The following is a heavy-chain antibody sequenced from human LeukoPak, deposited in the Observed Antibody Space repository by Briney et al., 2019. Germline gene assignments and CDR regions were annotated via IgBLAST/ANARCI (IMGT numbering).Heavy chain of an antibody. CDR2: INSNSGGT. V-gene: IGHV1-2*02. D-gene: IGHD5-18*01. CDR1: GYTFIGHY. Sequence: ASVTVSCKASGYTFIGHYMHWVRQAPGQGLEWMGWINSNSGGTKYAQKFQGSVIMTRDTSISTAYMELSRLKSDDTAVYYCARGRIHSWSDAFDIWGQGTTVTLFS. CDR3: ARGRIHSWSDAFDI. J-gene: IGHJ3*02.